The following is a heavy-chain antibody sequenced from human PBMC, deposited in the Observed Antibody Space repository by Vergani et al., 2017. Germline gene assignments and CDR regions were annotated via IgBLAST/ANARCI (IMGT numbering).Heavy chain of an antibody. Sequence: QVQLVQSGAEVKKPGASVKVSCKASGYTFTSYGISWVRQAPGQGLEWMGWISAYNGNTNYAQKLQGRVTMTTDTSTSTPYMELRSLRSDDTAVYYCARDLDYYDSSGYPWDWFDPWGQGTLVTVSS. D-gene: IGHD3-22*01. CDR2: ISAYNGNT. CDR3: ARDLDYYDSSGYPWDWFDP. V-gene: IGHV1-18*01. J-gene: IGHJ5*02. CDR1: GYTFTSYG.